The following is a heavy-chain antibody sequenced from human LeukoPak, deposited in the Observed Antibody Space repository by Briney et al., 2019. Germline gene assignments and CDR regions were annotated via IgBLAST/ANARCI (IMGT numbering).Heavy chain of an antibody. CDR1: GYTFTSYG. V-gene: IGHV1-18*01. CDR2: ISAYNGNT. Sequence: ASVKVSCKASGYTFTSYGISWVRQAPGQGLEWMGWISAYNGNTNYAQKLQGRVTMTTDTSTSTAYMELRSLRSDDTAVYCCAREQTRIAAAGSDSDYWGQGTLVTVSS. CDR3: AREQTRIAAAGSDSDY. J-gene: IGHJ4*02. D-gene: IGHD6-13*01.